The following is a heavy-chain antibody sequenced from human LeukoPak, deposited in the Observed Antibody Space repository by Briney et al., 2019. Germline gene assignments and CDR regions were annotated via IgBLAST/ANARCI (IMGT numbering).Heavy chain of an antibody. J-gene: IGHJ4*02. CDR2: IRYDGNNK. CDR3: AKGMGDAYNYRYYLDY. V-gene: IGHV3-30*02. D-gene: IGHD5-24*01. CDR1: GFTFSSSG. Sequence: GGSLRLSCAASGFTFSSSGMHWVRQAPGKGLEWVAFIRYDGNNKYHADSVKGRFTISRDNSKNTLYLQMNSLRAEDTAVYYCAKGMGDAYNYRYYLDYWGQGTLVTVSS.